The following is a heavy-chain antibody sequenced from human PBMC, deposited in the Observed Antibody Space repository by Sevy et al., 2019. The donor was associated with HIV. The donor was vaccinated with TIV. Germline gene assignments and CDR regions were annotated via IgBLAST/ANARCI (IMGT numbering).Heavy chain of an antibody. CDR1: GDSISSNNW. CDR2: MFHAGSA. CDR3: ARRPQIVVPNQIPPLDY. V-gene: IGHV4-4*02. J-gene: IGHJ4*02. Sequence: SETLSLTCTVSGDSISSNNWWTWVRQPPGKGLEWIGDMFHAGSANYNPPLKGRATISVDKSTNHFSLNLFSVTAADTAVYYCARRPQIVVPNQIPPLDYWGPGILVTVSS. D-gene: IGHD2-15*01.